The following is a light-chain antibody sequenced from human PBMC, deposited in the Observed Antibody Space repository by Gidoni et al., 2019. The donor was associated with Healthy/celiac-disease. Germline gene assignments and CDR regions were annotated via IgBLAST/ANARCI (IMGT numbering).Light chain of an antibody. CDR3: QQSYSTPTT. CDR1: QSISSY. CDR2: AAS. Sequence: DSQMTQSTSSLSASVGDRVTITCRASQSISSYLHWYQQKPGNAPKLLIYAASSVQSGVPSRFSGSGSGTDFTLTSSSLQPEDFATYYCQQSYSTPTTFGQGTRLEIK. J-gene: IGKJ5*01. V-gene: IGKV1-39*01.